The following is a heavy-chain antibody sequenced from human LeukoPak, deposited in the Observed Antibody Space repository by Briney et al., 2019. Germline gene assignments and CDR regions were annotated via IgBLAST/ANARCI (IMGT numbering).Heavy chain of an antibody. CDR1: GFTFSSYW. V-gene: IGHV3-7*01. CDR3: ARVGNRIRGSWFDP. CDR2: IKQDGSEK. J-gene: IGHJ5*02. Sequence: GGSLRLSCAASGFTFSSYWMSWVRQAPGKGLEWVANIKQDGSEKYYVDSVKGRFTISRDNAKNSLYLQMNSLRAEDTAVYYCARVGNRIRGSWFDPWGQGTLVTVSS. D-gene: IGHD1-14*01.